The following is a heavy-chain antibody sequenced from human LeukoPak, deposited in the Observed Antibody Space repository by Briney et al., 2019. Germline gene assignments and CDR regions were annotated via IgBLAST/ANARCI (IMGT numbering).Heavy chain of an antibody. D-gene: IGHD3-3*01. J-gene: IGHJ5*02. Sequence: GGSLRLSCVASGFTFSTYWMYWVRQAPGRGLVWVSRINTDASSTTYADSVKGRFTISRDNAKNTLYLQMNSLRAEDTAVYYCARAPSRSEQFDPWGQGTLVTVSS. V-gene: IGHV3-74*01. CDR2: INTDASST. CDR3: ARAPSRSEQFDP. CDR1: GFTFSTYW.